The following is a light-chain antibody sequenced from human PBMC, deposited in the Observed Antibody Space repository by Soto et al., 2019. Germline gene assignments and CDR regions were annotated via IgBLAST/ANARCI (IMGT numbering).Light chain of an antibody. CDR1: QTISSW. V-gene: IGKV1-5*01. J-gene: IGKJ4*01. CDR2: AAS. CDR3: QQCDDVPLT. Sequence: DIQMTQSPSTLSGSVGDRVTITCRASQTISSWLAWYQQKPGKAPKLLIYAASSLHSGVPSRFSGSGSGTDFSFTITSLQPEDIGTYYCQQCDDVPLTFGGGTKVDI.